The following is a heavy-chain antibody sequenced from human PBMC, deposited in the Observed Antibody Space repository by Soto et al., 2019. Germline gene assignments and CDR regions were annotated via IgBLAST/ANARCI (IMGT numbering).Heavy chain of an antibody. Sequence: SETLSLTCTVSGGSISSYYWSWIRQHPGKRLEWIGHISSSGSTSYNPSLKSRVSISMNTSKNQFSLNLGSVTAADSAVYYCARRIQLDYWGQGTLVTVSS. V-gene: IGHV4-59*01. CDR2: ISSSGST. J-gene: IGHJ4*02. CDR1: GGSISSYY. D-gene: IGHD2-15*01. CDR3: ARRIQLDY.